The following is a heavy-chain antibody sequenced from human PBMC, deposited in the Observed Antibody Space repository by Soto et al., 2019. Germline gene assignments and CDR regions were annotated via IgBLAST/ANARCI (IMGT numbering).Heavy chain of an antibody. CDR3: AKGSRMWTPDY. J-gene: IGHJ4*02. Sequence: GASVKVSCKASGYTFTDSAIHWVRQAPGQSLELLGWIAPGNGNTKYSQEFQGRVTITRDTSATTAYMELSSLRSEDTAVYYCAKGSRMWTPDYWGQGTLVTVSS. V-gene: IGHV1-3*01. CDR1: GYTFTDSA. CDR2: IAPGNGNT. D-gene: IGHD2-21*01.